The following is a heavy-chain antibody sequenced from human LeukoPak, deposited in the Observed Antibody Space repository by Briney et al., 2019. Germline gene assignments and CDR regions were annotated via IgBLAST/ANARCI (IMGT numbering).Heavy chain of an antibody. V-gene: IGHV3-48*03. J-gene: IGHJ6*02. CDR3: ARDHGYSGYDPSYGMDV. CDR2: ISSSGSTI. D-gene: IGHD5-12*01. CDR1: GFTFSSYE. Sequence: PGGSLRLSCAASGFTFSSYEMNWVRQAPGKGLEWVSYISSSGSTIYYADSVKGRFTISRDNAKNSLYLQMNSLRAEDTAVYYCARDHGYSGYDPSYGMDVWGQGTTVTVSS.